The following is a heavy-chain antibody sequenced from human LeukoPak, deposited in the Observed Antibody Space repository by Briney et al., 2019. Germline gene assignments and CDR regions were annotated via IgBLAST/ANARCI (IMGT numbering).Heavy chain of an antibody. V-gene: IGHV4-59*08. D-gene: IGHD5-12*01. Sequence: KPSETLSLTCTVSGGSIFSYYWSWIRQPPGKGLEWIAYISYSGDTSYNSSLKSRVTISVDTSKNQFSLKLSSLTAADTAVYFCARHNSGYDSGFNNWFDPWGQGTLVTVSS. CDR1: GGSIFSYY. CDR3: ARHNSGYDSGFNNWFDP. CDR2: ISYSGDT. J-gene: IGHJ5*02.